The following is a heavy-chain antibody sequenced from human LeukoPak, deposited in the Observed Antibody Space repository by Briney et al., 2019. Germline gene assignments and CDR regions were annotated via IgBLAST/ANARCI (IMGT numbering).Heavy chain of an antibody. V-gene: IGHV4-30-4*01. Sequence: SETLSLTCTVSGGSISSGDYYWSWIRQPPGKGLEWIGYIYYSGSTYYNPSLKSRVTISVDTSKNQFSLKLSSVTAADTAVYYCASIVVISYFLDYWGQGTLVTVSS. CDR1: GGSISSGDYY. CDR3: ASIVVISYFLDY. J-gene: IGHJ4*02. CDR2: IYYSGST. D-gene: IGHD3-22*01.